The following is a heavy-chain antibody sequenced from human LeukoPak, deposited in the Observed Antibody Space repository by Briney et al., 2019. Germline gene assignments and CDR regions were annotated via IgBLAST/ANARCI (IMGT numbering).Heavy chain of an antibody. CDR2: INHSGST. V-gene: IGHV4-34*01. Sequence: SETLSPTCAVYGGSFSGYYWSWIRQPPGKGLEWIGEINHSGSTNYNPSLKSRVTISVDTSKNQFSLKLSSVTAADTAVYYCARQRKYYYDSSGSPYNWFDPWGQGTLVTVSS. D-gene: IGHD3-22*01. CDR3: ARQRKYYYDSSGSPYNWFDP. CDR1: GGSFSGYY. J-gene: IGHJ5*02.